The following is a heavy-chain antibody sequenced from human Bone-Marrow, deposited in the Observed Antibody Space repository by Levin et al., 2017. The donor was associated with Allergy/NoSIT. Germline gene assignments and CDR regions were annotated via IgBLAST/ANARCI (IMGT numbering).Heavy chain of an antibody. CDR1: GFSLNTGGMC. J-gene: IGHJ4*02. CDR2: IDWDDNK. V-gene: IGHV2-70*12. CDR3: ARVKMGFCSSTTPYYLDY. Sequence: SGPTLVKPTQTLTLTCSFSGFSLNTGGMCVTWIRQSPGGALEWLARIDWDDNKYYSASLKTRLTISKDASIRQVVLTMTNMDPVDTATYYCARVKMGFCSSTTPYYLDYWGRGTLVTVSS. D-gene: IGHD2-2*01.